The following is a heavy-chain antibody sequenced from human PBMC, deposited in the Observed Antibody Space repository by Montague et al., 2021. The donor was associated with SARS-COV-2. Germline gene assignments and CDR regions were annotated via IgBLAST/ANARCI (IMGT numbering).Heavy chain of an antibody. J-gene: IGHJ4*02. D-gene: IGHD5-12*01. V-gene: IGHV3-66*01. CDR3: AVQFSGYDPIDY. Sequence: SLRLSCAASGLIVNANHTSWVRQAPGRGLEWVSLIHNDGTGGGRFYADSVKGRFTISRDNSKNTLYLQMSSLRAEDTGIYYCAVQFSGYDPIDYWGQGTLVTVSS. CDR1: GLIVNANH. CDR2: IHNDGTGGGR.